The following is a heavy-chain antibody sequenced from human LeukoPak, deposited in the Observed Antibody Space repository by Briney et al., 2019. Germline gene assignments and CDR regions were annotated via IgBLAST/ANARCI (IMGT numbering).Heavy chain of an antibody. V-gene: IGHV3-30*03. J-gene: IGHJ4*02. CDR1: GFTFSSNI. CDR3: AREEIY. D-gene: IGHD5-24*01. Sequence: GGSLRLSCAASGFTFSSNIMQWVRQAPGKRLEWVAVISYDGSNKYSADSVKGGFTISRDNSKNTLYLQMNSLRAEDTAVYYCAREEIYWGQGTLVTVSS. CDR2: ISYDGSNK.